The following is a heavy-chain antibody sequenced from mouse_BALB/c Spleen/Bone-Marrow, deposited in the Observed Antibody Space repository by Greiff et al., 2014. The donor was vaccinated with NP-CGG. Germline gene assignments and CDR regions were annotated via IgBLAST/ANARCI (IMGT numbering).Heavy chain of an antibody. D-gene: IGHD2-3*01. Sequence: VQLQQSGAELVKPGASVKLSCKASGYTFTSYDINWVRQRPEQGLGWIGWIFPGDNSTKYNEKFKGKATLTTDKSSSTAYMQLSRLTSEDSAVYFCAHDGLLPGMDYWGQGTSVTVSS. CDR3: AHDGLLPGMDY. CDR2: IFPGDNST. CDR1: GYTFTSYD. J-gene: IGHJ4*01. V-gene: IGHV1S56*01.